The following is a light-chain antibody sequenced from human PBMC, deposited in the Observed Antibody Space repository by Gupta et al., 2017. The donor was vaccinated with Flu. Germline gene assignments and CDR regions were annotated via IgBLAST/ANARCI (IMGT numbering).Light chain of an antibody. CDR2: DDS. J-gene: IGLJ3*02. CDR1: NIRSKS. V-gene: IGLV3-21*02. CDR3: QVWDSSRGV. Sequence: TWGGNNIRSKSGHWYQQKPGQAPIVVVYDDSDRPSGIPERFSGSNSGDTATLTISRVEAGDEADYHCQVWDSSRGVFGGGTKLTVL.